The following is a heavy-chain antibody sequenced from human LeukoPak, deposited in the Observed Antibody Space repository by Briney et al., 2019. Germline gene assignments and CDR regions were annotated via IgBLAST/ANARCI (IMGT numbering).Heavy chain of an antibody. D-gene: IGHD1-26*01. CDR3: VRGVWRVGAASNWFDP. Sequence: GGSLRLSCAASGFTFSDYYMSWIRQAPGKGPVWVSNIKSDGSGTGYADSVKGRFSISRDNANNRLDLQMNSLRVEDAAVYYCVRGVWRVGAASNWFDPWGQGTLVTVSS. V-gene: IGHV3-74*01. CDR1: GFTFSDYY. J-gene: IGHJ5*02. CDR2: IKSDGSGT.